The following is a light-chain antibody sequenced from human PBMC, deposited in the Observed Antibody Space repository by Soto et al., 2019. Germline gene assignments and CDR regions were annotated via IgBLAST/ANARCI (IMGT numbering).Light chain of an antibody. CDR2: KAS. Sequence: DIQMTQSPSTLSASVGARVTITCRASQSISSWLAWYQQKPVKAPNLLIYKASSLECGVPSRFSGSGSGTEFTLTISSLQPDDFATYYCQQYNSYPLTFGGGTKVEIK. V-gene: IGKV1-5*03. J-gene: IGKJ4*01. CDR3: QQYNSYPLT. CDR1: QSISSW.